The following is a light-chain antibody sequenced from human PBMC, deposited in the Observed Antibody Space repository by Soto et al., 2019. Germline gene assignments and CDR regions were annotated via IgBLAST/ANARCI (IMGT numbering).Light chain of an antibody. CDR3: QQSYSTWWT. CDR1: QSISSY. CDR2: AAS. V-gene: IGKV1-39*01. J-gene: IGKJ1*01. Sequence: DIQMTQSPSSLSASVGDRVTITCRASQSISSYLNWYQQKPGKAPKLLIYAASSLQSGDPSRFSGSRSGTDFTLTISSLQPEDFATYYCQQSYSTWWTFGQGTKVEIK.